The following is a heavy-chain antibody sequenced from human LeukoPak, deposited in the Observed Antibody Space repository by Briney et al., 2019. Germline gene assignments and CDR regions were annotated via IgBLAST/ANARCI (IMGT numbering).Heavy chain of an antibody. CDR2: ISSSSSYI. V-gene: IGHV3-21*01. D-gene: IGHD6-19*01. J-gene: IGHJ4*02. CDR3: ARESRVAVAGTPNFDY. Sequence: GGSLRLSCAASEFTFSSYSMNWVRQAPGKGLEWVSSISSSSSYIYYADSVKGRFTISRDNAKDSLYLQMNSLRAEDTAVYYCARESRVAVAGTPNFDYWGQGTLVTVSS. CDR1: EFTFSSYS.